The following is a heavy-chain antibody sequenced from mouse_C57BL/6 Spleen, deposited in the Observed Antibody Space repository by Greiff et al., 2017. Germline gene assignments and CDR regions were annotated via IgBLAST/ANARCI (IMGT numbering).Heavy chain of an antibody. J-gene: IGHJ4*01. CDR2: INPNNGGT. V-gene: IGHV1-26*01. D-gene: IGHD3-3*01. Sequence: VKQRHGKRLEWIGAINPNNGGTSYNQKFKGKATLTVDKSSSTAYMELHSLTSEDSAVYYYARLYYYAMDYWGQGTSVTVSS. CDR3: ARLYYYAMDY.